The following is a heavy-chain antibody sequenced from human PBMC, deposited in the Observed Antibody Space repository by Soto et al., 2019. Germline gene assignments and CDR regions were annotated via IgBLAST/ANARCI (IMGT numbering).Heavy chain of an antibody. J-gene: IGHJ3*02. Sequence: PSETLSVTCTVSGGSISDYYWSWIRQPPGKGLEWIGYIYYSGSTNYNPSLKSRVTISVDTSKNQFSLKLSSVTAADTAVYYCARDFKNSDAFDIWGQGTMVTVSS. CDR3: ARDFKNSDAFDI. CDR2: IYYSGST. V-gene: IGHV4-59*01. CDR1: GGSISDYY.